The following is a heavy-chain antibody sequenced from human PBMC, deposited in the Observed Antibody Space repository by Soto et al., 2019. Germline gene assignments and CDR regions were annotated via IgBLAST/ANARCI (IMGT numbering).Heavy chain of an antibody. V-gene: IGHV3-23*01. Sequence: GGSLRLSCAASGFTFSSYAMSWVRQTPGKGLEWVSTITYSGDNTHYADSVKGRFTISRDNSKNTLSLQMNSLRVDDTAVYHCAKGRIAVAAPFNWFDPWGQGTLVTVSS. CDR3: AKGRIAVAAPFNWFDP. D-gene: IGHD6-19*01. CDR2: ITYSGDNT. CDR1: GFTFSSYA. J-gene: IGHJ5*02.